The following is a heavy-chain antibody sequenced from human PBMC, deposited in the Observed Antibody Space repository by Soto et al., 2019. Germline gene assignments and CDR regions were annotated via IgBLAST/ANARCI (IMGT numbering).Heavy chain of an antibody. CDR1: GYSFSSHA. CDR3: ARGGALSTSWYWGDGLDS. Sequence: QVQLEQSGSEVKKSGSSVKVSCKASGYSFSSHAITWVRQAPGQGLEWMGGIIPVFGTPSYAQKFQGRVTISADKSTNTSYLDLRSLRSEDTAVDYCARGGALSTSWYWGDGLDSWGQGTQVTVSS. J-gene: IGHJ4*02. V-gene: IGHV1-69*06. CDR2: IIPVFGTP. D-gene: IGHD6-13*01.